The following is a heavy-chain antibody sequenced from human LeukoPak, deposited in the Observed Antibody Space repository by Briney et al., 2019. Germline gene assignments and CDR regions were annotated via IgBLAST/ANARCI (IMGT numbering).Heavy chain of an antibody. V-gene: IGHV4-34*01. CDR2: INHSGST. Sequence: SETLSLTCAVYGGSFSGYYWSWIRQPPGKGMEWIGEINHSGSTNYNPSLKSRVTISVDTSKNQFSLKLSSVTAAGTAVYYCARGDSSGWTDGFQHWGQGTLVTVSS. D-gene: IGHD6-19*01. CDR3: ARGDSSGWTDGFQH. CDR1: GGSFSGYY. J-gene: IGHJ1*01.